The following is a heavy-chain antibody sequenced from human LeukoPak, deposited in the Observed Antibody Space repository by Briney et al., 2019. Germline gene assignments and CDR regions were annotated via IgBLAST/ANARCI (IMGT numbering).Heavy chain of an antibody. Sequence: GGSLRRSCAASGFTFSSYTRNWVRQAPGKGLEWVSSITSSSSYIYYAESVMGRFTISRDNANNSLYLQMNSLRAEDTAVYYCARHVVAVGFDYWGQGTLVTVSS. V-gene: IGHV3-21*01. CDR3: ARHVVAVGFDY. D-gene: IGHD3-22*01. CDR1: GFTFSSYT. CDR2: ITSSSSYI. J-gene: IGHJ4*02.